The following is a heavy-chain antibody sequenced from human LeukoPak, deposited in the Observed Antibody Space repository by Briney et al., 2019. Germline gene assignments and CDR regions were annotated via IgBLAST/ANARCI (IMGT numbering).Heavy chain of an antibody. V-gene: IGHV3-21*01. CDR3: ARGLGYCSSTSCYSDFDY. CDR2: IRSDASSI. CDR1: GFTFSRYS. Sequence: GGSLRLSCVGSGFTFSRYSMNWVRQAPGKGPEWVSSIRSDASSIYYADSVKGRFTISRDNAKNSVFLQMNSLRAEDTAVYYCARGLGYCSSTSCYSDFDYWGQGTLVTVSS. D-gene: IGHD2-2*01. J-gene: IGHJ4*02.